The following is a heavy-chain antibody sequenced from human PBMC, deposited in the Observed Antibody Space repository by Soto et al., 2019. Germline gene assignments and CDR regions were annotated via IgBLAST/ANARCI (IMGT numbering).Heavy chain of an antibody. CDR2: IYSGGIT. J-gene: IGHJ4*02. CDR1: GFTVSSIY. V-gene: IGHV3-66*01. Sequence: EVQLVESGGGLVQPGGSLRLSCAASGFTVSSIYMSWVRQTPGKGLEWVSLIYSGGITYYADSVKGRFTISRDNSKNTLDLQMNGLRAEDTAVYHCARGTCSSTSCFFDYWGQGTLVTVSS. D-gene: IGHD2-2*01. CDR3: ARGTCSSTSCFFDY.